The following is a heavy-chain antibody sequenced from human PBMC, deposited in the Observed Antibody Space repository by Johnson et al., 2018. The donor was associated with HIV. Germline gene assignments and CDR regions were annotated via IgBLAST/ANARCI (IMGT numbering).Heavy chain of an antibody. CDR2: ISWNSGSI. CDR3: AKQYSSSWYGNAFDI. V-gene: IGHV3-9*01. CDR1: GFTFDDYA. J-gene: IGHJ3*02. D-gene: IGHD6-13*01. Sequence: EVQLVESGGGLVQPGRSLRLSCAASGFTFDDYAMHWVRQAPGKGLEWVSGISWNSGSIGYADSVKGRFTISGDNAKNSLYLQMNSLRAEDTALYYCAKQYSSSWYGNAFDIWGQGTMVTVSS.